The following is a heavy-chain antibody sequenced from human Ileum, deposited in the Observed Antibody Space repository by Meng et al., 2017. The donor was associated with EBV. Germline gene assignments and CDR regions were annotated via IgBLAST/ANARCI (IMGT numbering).Heavy chain of an antibody. CDR3: ARVGQWLPIDY. CDR1: GGSTSSSNG. V-gene: IGHV4-4*02. CDR2: IYHSGST. Sequence: QESGLGRVKSVGPLSLTCGGYGGSTSSSNGWSWVRQPPGKGLEWIGEIYHSGSTNYNPSLKSRVTISVDKSKNQFSLNLSSVTAADTAVYYCARVGQWLPIDYWGQGTLVTVSS. J-gene: IGHJ4*02. D-gene: IGHD6-19*01.